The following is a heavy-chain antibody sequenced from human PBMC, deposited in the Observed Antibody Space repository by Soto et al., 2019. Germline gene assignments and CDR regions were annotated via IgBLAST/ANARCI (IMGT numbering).Heavy chain of an antibody. Sequence: GASVKVSCKASGYTFTGYCMHWVRQAPGQGLEWMGWINPNSGGTNYAQKFQGRVTTTRDTSISTAYMELSRLRSDDTAVYYCAREKGYGNSGSYYDWFDPWGQGTLVTVSS. CDR2: INPNSGGT. V-gene: IGHV1-2*02. D-gene: IGHD1-26*01. CDR1: GYTFTGYC. J-gene: IGHJ5*02. CDR3: AREKGYGNSGSYYDWFDP.